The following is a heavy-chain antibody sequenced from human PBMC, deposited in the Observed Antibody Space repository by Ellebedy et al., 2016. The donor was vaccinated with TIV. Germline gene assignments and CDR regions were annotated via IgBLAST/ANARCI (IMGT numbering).Heavy chain of an antibody. CDR3: ARGGASSKYFDY. CDR2: IFHTGDT. CDR1: GASISSYY. J-gene: IGHJ4*02. V-gene: IGHV4-59*01. Sequence: MPSETLSLTCTVSGASISSYYWSWIRQPPGKGLEWIGFIFHTGDTNYSPSLKSRVAISLDTSKNPFSLKLTSVTDADTAVYYCARGGASSKYFDYWGLGTLVTVSS.